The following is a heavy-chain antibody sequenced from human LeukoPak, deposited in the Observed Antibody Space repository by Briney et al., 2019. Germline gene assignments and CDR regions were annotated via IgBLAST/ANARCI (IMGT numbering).Heavy chain of an antibody. CDR1: GGSISSGGYY. CDR2: IYYSGST. Sequence: SETLSLTGTVSGGSISSGGYYWSWIRQHPGKGLEWIGYIYYSGSTYYNPSLKSRVTISVDTSKNQFSLKLSSVTAADTAVYYCARGTYYYYGMDVWGQGTTVTVSS. CDR3: ARGTYYYYGMDV. J-gene: IGHJ6*02. V-gene: IGHV4-31*03.